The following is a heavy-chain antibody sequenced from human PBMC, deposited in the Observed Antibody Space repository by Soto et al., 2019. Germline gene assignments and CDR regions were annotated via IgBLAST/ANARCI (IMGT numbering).Heavy chain of an antibody. CDR1: GFTFSSYA. D-gene: IGHD3-22*01. Sequence: EVQLLESGGDLIQPGGSLRLSCAASGFTFSSYAMSWVRQAPGKGLGWVSAISSSGGSTFYADSVKGRFTISRDNSRNTLYLQMNSLRAEDTAIYYXAXYQPMTQPRPYFDYWGQGTLVTVSS. J-gene: IGHJ4*02. V-gene: IGHV3-23*01. CDR3: AXYQPMTQPRPYFDY. CDR2: ISSSGGST.